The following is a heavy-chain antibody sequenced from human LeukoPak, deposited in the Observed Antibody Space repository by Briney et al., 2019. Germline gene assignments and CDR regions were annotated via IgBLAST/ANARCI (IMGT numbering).Heavy chain of an antibody. V-gene: IGHV4-34*01. CDR2: INHSGST. D-gene: IGHD3-22*01. Sequence: SETLSLTCAVYGGPFSGYYWSWIRQPPGKGLEWIGEINHSGSTNYNPSLKSRVTISVDTSKNQFSLKLSSVTAADTAVYYCARTEEDSGYYPSDYWGQGTLVTVSS. CDR1: GGPFSGYY. CDR3: ARTEEDSGYYPSDY. J-gene: IGHJ4*02.